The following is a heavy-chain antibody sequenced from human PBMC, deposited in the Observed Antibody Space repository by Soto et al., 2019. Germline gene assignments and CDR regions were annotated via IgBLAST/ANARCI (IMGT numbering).Heavy chain of an antibody. CDR3: ARELQGLYYFDY. Sequence: ASVKVSCKASGYTFTSYYMHWVRQAPGQGLEWMGIINPSGGNTKYSQKFQGRVTITRDTSASTAYMELSSLRSDDTAVYYCARELQGLYYFDYWGQGTLVTVSS. J-gene: IGHJ4*02. CDR2: INPSGGNT. V-gene: IGHV1-46*01. D-gene: IGHD4-4*01. CDR1: GYTFTSYY.